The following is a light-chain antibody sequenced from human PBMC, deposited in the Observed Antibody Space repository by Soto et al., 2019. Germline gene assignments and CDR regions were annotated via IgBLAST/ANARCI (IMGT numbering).Light chain of an antibody. CDR1: QTINNN. CDR3: QQRSNWPRT. V-gene: IGKV3-11*01. CDR2: GAS. J-gene: IGKJ1*01. Sequence: VMTQAPATLSVSPGERATLSCRASQTINNNVAWYQLKDGQVPRLVIYGASTRATDIPARFSGSGSGTEFTLTISSLEPEDFAVYYCQQRSNWPRTFGQGTKVDIK.